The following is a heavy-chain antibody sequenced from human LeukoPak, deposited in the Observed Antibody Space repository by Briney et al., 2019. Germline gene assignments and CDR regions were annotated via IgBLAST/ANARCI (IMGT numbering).Heavy chain of an antibody. J-gene: IGHJ6*02. CDR1: GYTFTGYY. Sequence: ASVKVSCKASGYTFTGYYVHWVRQAPGQGLEWMGRINPNSGDTNYAQKFQGRATMTRDTSITTAYMELSGLTSDDTAVYYCVRDVTAGNYYFYSGMHVWGQGTTVTVSS. V-gene: IGHV1-2*06. CDR3: VRDVTAGNYYFYSGMHV. D-gene: IGHD6-19*01. CDR2: INPNSGDT.